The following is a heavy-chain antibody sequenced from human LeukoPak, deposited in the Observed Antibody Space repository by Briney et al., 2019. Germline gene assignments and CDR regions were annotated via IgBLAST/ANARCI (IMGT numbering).Heavy chain of an antibody. CDR3: ARGYGWSSYNNFNH. Sequence: SETLSLTCTVSGGSISSYYWSWIRQPPGKGLEWIGYIFYSGSTNYNPSLKSRVTISVYTSKNQFSLKLNSVTSADTAVYYCARGYGWSSYNNFNHWGQGILVTVSS. D-gene: IGHD3-10*01. V-gene: IGHV4-59*01. J-gene: IGHJ4*02. CDR1: GGSISSYY. CDR2: IFYSGST.